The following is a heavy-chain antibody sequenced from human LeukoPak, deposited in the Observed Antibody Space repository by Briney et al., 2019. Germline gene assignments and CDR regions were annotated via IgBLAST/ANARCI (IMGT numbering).Heavy chain of an antibody. CDR2: IYTGGTT. V-gene: IGHV3-53*01. Sequence: GGSLRLSCATSGFTVSSNYMSWVRQAPGKGLEWVALIYTGGTTSYADSVKGRFTISRDNSKDTLYLQMDSLRAEDTAVYYCAREAAGYHYYYGMDVWGQGTTVTVSS. D-gene: IGHD6-13*01. CDR3: AREAAGYHYYYGMDV. J-gene: IGHJ6*02. CDR1: GFTVSSNY.